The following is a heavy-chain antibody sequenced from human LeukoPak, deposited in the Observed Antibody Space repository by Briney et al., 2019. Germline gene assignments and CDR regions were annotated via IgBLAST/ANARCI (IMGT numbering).Heavy chain of an antibody. J-gene: IGHJ4*02. CDR2: IYSSGST. CDR3: ARHSGSYRSRLDY. V-gene: IGHV4-39*01. D-gene: IGHD3-16*02. CDR1: GGSISSGGYY. Sequence: SQTLSLTCTVSGGSISSGGYYWGWIRQPPGKGLEWIGSIYSSGSTYYNPSLKSRVTISVDTSKNQFSLKLSSVTAADTAVYYCARHSGSYRSRLDYWGQGTLVTVSS.